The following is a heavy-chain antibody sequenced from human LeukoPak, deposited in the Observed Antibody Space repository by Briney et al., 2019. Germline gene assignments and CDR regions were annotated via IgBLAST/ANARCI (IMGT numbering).Heavy chain of an antibody. D-gene: IGHD6-13*01. CDR3: ARVTDSNSWVIAY. Sequence: PGGSLRLSCAASGFTFNSNWMHWVRQAPGKGLVWVSRINDDGSSTHYADSVRGRFTISKDNDKNTLYLLMSSLRADDPAVYYFARVTDSNSWVIAYWGQGALVTVSS. V-gene: IGHV3-74*01. CDR2: INDDGSST. J-gene: IGHJ4*02. CDR1: GFTFNSNW.